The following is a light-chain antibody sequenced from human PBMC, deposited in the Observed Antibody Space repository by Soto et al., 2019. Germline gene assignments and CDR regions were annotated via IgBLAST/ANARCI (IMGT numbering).Light chain of an antibody. CDR1: QSVNSN. J-gene: IGKJ1*01. V-gene: IGKV3-15*01. Sequence: ETVMTQSPATLSVSPGERATLSCRASQSVNSNLAWYQQKLGQAPRVLIYGASTRATGIPARFSGSGSGTEFILTITRLQSEDFALYYCQEYNTWPWTFGQGTKGEIK. CDR3: QEYNTWPWT. CDR2: GAS.